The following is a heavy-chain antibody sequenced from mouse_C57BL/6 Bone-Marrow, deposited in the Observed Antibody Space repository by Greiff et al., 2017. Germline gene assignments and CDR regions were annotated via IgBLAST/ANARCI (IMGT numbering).Heavy chain of an antibody. CDR2: IYPRSGNT. Sequence: VQLQQSGAELARPGASVKLSCKASGYTFTSYGISWVKQRTGQGLEWIGEIYPRSGNTYYNEKFKGKATLTADKSSSTAYMELRSLTSEDSAVYFCARRQLRPWFAYWGQGTLVTVSA. CDR1: GYTFTSYG. V-gene: IGHV1-81*01. J-gene: IGHJ3*01. D-gene: IGHD3-2*02. CDR3: ARRQLRPWFAY.